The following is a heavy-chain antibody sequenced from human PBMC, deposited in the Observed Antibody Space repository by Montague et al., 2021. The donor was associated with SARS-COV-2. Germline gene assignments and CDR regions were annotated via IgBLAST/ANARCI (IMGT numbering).Heavy chain of an antibody. CDR1: GGSISTHDW. Sequence: SETLSLTCAVSGGSISTHDWWSWVRPPPGRGPEWVGHISHSGRTNYNPSLKSRVTMSVDKSKNQFSLKLTSVTAADTAVYYYARFTMVVSATGAFDIWSRGTMVAVSS. CDR3: ARFTMVVSATGAFDI. D-gene: IGHD2-21*02. J-gene: IGHJ3*02. V-gene: IGHV4-4*02. CDR2: ISHSGRT.